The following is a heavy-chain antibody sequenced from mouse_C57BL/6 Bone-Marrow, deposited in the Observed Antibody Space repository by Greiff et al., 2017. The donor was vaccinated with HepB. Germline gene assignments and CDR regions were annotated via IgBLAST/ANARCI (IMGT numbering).Heavy chain of an antibody. Sequence: VQLQQSGPELVKPGASVKIPCKASGYTFTDYNMDWVKQSHGKSLEWIGDINPNNGGTIYNQKFKGKATLTVDKSSSTAYMELRSLTSEDTAVYYCAREGDDGYYVGYFDYWGQGTTLTVSS. CDR2: INPNNGGT. J-gene: IGHJ2*01. V-gene: IGHV1-18*01. D-gene: IGHD2-3*01. CDR1: GYTFTDYN. CDR3: AREGDDGYYVGYFDY.